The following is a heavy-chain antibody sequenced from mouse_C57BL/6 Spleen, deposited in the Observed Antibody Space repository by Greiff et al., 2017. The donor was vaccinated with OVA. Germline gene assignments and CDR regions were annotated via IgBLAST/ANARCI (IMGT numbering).Heavy chain of an antibody. CDR2: ISDGGSYT. CDR3: ARDHDYSIYFDD. D-gene: IGHD1-2*01. CDR1: GSTFSSYA. V-gene: IGHV5-4*01. Sequence: DVMLVESGAGLVKPGGSLTLSCAASGSTFSSYAMSWVRQTPVHRLEWVATISDGGSYTYYPDNVKGRLTLSRDNTKNNLYLQISHLKSEDTAMYSCARDHDYSIYFDDWGNGTTLTV. J-gene: IGHJ2*01.